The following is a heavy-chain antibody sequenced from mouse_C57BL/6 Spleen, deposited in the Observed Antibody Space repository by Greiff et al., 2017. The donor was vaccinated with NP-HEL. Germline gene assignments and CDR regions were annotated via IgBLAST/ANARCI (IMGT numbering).Heavy chain of an antibody. J-gene: IGHJ1*03. CDR3: ARGQLYDYDGYFDV. CDR2: IYPGDGDT. Sequence: VQLKESGAELVKPGASVKISCKASGYAFSSYWMNWVKQRPGKGLEWIGQIYPGDGDTNYNGKFKGKATLTADKSSSTAYMQLSSLTSEDSAVYFCARGQLYDYDGYFDVWGTGTTVTVSS. D-gene: IGHD2-4*01. CDR1: GYAFSSYW. V-gene: IGHV1-80*01.